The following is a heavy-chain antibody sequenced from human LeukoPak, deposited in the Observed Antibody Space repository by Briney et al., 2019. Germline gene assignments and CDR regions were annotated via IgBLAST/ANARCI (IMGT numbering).Heavy chain of an antibody. V-gene: IGHV3-23*01. Sequence: GGSLRLSCAASGVTFSNYGMSWVRQAPGKGLEWVSAISDSGSDTYYADSVKGRFTISRDNSKNTMYLQMNSLRAEDTAVYYCAKRVPYGSSSVYFDSWGQGTLVTVSS. CDR2: ISDSGSDT. J-gene: IGHJ4*02. CDR3: AKRVPYGSSSVYFDS. D-gene: IGHD6-6*01. CDR1: GVTFSNYG.